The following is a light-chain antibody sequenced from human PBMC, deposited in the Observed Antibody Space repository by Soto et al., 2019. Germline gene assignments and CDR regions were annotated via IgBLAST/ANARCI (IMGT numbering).Light chain of an antibody. V-gene: IGLV3-1*01. Sequence: SYELTQPPSVSVSPGQTASITCSGDKLGDKYACWYQQKPGQSPVLVMYQDNKRPSGIPERFSGSNSGNTATLTISGTQPMYEADYYCQAWDSSTVVFGGGTKLTVL. CDR3: QAWDSSTVV. CDR1: KLGDKY. CDR2: QDN. J-gene: IGLJ3*02.